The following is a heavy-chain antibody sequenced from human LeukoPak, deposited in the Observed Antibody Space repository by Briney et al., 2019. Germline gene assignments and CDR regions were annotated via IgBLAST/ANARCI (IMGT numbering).Heavy chain of an antibody. Sequence: ASVKVSCMASGYTFTSYGISWVRQAPGQGLEWMGWISAYNGNTNYAQKLQGRVTMTTDTYTSTAYMELRSLRSDDTAVYYCASPYYGSGSYLYWGQGTLVTVSS. CDR1: GYTFTSYG. CDR3: ASPYYGSGSYLY. D-gene: IGHD3-10*01. CDR2: ISAYNGNT. V-gene: IGHV1-18*01. J-gene: IGHJ4*02.